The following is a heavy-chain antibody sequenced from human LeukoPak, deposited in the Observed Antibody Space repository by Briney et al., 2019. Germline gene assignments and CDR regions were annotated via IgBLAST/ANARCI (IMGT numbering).Heavy chain of an antibody. CDR3: ASSYDY. Sequence: GGSLRLSCAASGFTFSAYGMHWVRQTPGKGLEWVAFIRYDGSNKSYADSVKGRFTISRDNSKNTLYVQMNTLRAEDTAVYYCASSYDYWGQGTLVTVSS. CDR2: IRYDGSNK. D-gene: IGHD6-6*01. V-gene: IGHV3-30*02. J-gene: IGHJ4*02. CDR1: GFTFSAYG.